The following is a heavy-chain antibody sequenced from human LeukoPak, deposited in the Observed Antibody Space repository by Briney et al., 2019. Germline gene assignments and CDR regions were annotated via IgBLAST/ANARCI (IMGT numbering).Heavy chain of an antibody. CDR3: TRDDRGLHYYDTSGYYYEDY. Sequence: MSWVRQAPGKGLEWVGFIRSKAYGGTTEYAASVKGRFTISRDDSKSIAYLQMNSLKPEDTALYYCTRDDRGLHYYDTSGYYYEDYWGQGTLVTVSS. J-gene: IGHJ4*02. CDR2: IRSKAYGGTT. D-gene: IGHD3-22*01. V-gene: IGHV3-49*02.